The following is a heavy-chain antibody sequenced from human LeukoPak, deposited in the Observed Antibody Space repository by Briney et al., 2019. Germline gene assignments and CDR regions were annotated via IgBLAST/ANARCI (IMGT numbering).Heavy chain of an antibody. CDR1: GGSISSYY. CDR3: ARAPYYYDSSGPDQHAFDI. D-gene: IGHD3-22*01. Sequence: SETLSLTCTVSGGSISSYYWSWIRQPPGKGLEWIGYIYYSGSTNYNPSLKSRVSISVDTSKNQFSLKLSSVTAADTAVYYCARAPYYYDSSGPDQHAFDIWGQGTMVTVSS. CDR2: IYYSGST. V-gene: IGHV4-59*08. J-gene: IGHJ3*02.